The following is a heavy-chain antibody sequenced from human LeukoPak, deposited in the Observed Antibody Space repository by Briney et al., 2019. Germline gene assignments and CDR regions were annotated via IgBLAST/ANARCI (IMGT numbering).Heavy chain of an antibody. V-gene: IGHV3-23*01. CDR1: GFTFSNYA. CDR2: ISARGGST. D-gene: IGHD7-27*01. J-gene: IGHJ4*02. Sequence: PGGSLRLSCAASGFTFSNYAMNWVRQPPGKGLEWVSTISARGGSTYYADSVKGRSTISRDNSKNTLYLRRNSLRAEDTAVFYCARLTGGLFDYWGQGTLVTVSS. CDR3: ARLTGGLFDY.